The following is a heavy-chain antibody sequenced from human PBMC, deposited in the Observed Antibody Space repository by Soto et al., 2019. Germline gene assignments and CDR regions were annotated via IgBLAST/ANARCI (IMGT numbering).Heavy chain of an antibody. J-gene: IGHJ5*02. D-gene: IGHD2-2*03. CDR3: VRDGSKTLRDWFDP. V-gene: IGHV4-4*07. Sequence: SETLSLTCTVSGASISGFYWSWIRKSAGKGLEWIGRIYATGTTDYNPSLKSRVMMSVDTSKKQFSLKLRSVTAADTAVYYCVRDGSKTLRDWFDPWGQGISVTVSS. CDR1: GASISGFY. CDR2: IYATGTT.